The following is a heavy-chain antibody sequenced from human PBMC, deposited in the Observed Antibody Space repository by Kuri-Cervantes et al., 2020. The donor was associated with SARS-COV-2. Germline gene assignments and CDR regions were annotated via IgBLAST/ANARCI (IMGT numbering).Heavy chain of an antibody. Sequence: GESLKISCTVSGLTFSAYAMTWVRQAPGKGLEWVSTISSRGGSTFYADSVKGRFTISRDNAKSSLHLHMNSLTTEDTAVYYCVRGFLEMTTMFFYYHGLDVWGQGTTVTVSS. CDR1: GLTFSAYA. CDR2: ISSRGGST. J-gene: IGHJ6*02. D-gene: IGHD5-24*01. V-gene: IGHV3-23*01. CDR3: VRGFLEMTTMFFYYHGLDV.